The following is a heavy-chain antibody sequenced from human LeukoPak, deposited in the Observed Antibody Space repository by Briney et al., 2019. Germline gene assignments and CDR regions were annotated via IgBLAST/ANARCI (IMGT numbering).Heavy chain of an antibody. CDR1: GYTFTRNG. Sequence: ASVKVSCKASGYTFTRNGITWVRQAPGQGLEWMGWISGYNGNTEYAQMFQGRVTMTTDTSTSTAYMELRSLRSEDTALYYCAREGGSSSWYDYWGQGTLVTVSS. CDR2: ISGYNGNT. CDR3: AREGGSSSWYDY. D-gene: IGHD6-13*01. V-gene: IGHV1-18*01. J-gene: IGHJ4*02.